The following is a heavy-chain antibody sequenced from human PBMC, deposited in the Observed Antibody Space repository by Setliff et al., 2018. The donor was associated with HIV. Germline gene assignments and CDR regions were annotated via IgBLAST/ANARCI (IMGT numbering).Heavy chain of an antibody. V-gene: IGHV3-9*01. J-gene: IGHJ4*02. CDR1: GFTFDDYA. Sequence: SLRLSCAASGFTFDDYAMHWVRQAPGKGLEWVSGISWNSGSIGYADSVKGRFTISRDNAKNSLYLQMNSLRAEDTAVYYCARDYNYIFDSWGQGVLVTVSS. D-gene: IGHD1-20*01. CDR3: ARDYNYIFDS. CDR2: ISWNSGSI.